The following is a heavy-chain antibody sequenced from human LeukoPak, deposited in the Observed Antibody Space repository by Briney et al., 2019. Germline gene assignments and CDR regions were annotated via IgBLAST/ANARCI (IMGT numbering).Heavy chain of an antibody. D-gene: IGHD6-25*01. CDR2: IYSGGST. V-gene: IGHV3-53*01. CDR3: ARLTGYSSGWHFDY. Sequence: PGGSLRLSCAASGFTVSSNYMSWVRQAPGKGLEWVSVIYSGGSTYYADSVKGRFTISRDNSKNTLYLQMNSLRAEDTAVYYCARLTGYSSGWHFDYWGQGTLVTVSS. CDR1: GFTVSSNY. J-gene: IGHJ4*02.